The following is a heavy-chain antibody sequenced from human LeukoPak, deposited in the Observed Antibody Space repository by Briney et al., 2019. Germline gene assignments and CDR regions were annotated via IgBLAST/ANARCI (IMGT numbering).Heavy chain of an antibody. CDR1: GYTFTSYG. CDR3: ARVAYYDSSGYYDVSYFDY. CDR2: ISAYNGNT. Sequence: ASVKVSCKASGYTFTSYGISWVRQAPGQGLDWMGWISAYNGNTNYAQKLQGRVTMTTDTSTSTAYMELRSLRSDDTAVYYCARVAYYDSSGYYDVSYFDYWGQGTLVTVSS. D-gene: IGHD3-22*01. J-gene: IGHJ4*02. V-gene: IGHV1-18*01.